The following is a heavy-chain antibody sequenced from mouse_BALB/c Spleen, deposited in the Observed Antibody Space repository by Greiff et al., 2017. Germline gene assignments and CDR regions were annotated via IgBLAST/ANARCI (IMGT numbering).Heavy chain of an antibody. CDR1: GYTFTNYW. CDR2: IYPSDSYT. Sequence: QVQLQQPGAELVRPGASVKLSCKASGYTFTNYWIHWVKQRPGQGLEWIGNIYPSDSYTNYNQKFKDKATLTVDKSSSTAYMQLSSPTSEDSAVYYCSRWGRREYLDYWGQGTTLTVSS. CDR3: SRWGRREYLDY. J-gene: IGHJ2*01. V-gene: IGHV1-69*02.